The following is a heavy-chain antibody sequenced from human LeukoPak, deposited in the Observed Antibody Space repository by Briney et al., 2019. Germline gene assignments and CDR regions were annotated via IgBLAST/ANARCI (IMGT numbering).Heavy chain of an antibody. V-gene: IGHV3-30-3*01. CDR3: ARVYPVRPYYYDSSGPKGWFDP. CDR1: GFTFSSYA. J-gene: IGHJ5*02. D-gene: IGHD3-22*01. CDR2: ISYDGSNK. Sequence: TGRSLRLSCAASGFTFSSYAMHWVRQAPGKGLEWVAVISYDGSNKYYADSVKGRFTISRDNSKNTLYLQMNSLRAEDTAVYYCARVYPVRPYYYDSSGPKGWFDPWGQGTLVTVSS.